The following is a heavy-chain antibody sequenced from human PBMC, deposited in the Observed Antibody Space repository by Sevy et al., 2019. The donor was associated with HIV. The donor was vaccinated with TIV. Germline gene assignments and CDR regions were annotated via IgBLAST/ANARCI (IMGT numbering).Heavy chain of an antibody. Sequence: GGSLRLSCEASGFAFRDSAIHWVRQSPGKGLEWVALISHGGSYEYYVDSVKGRFTVSSDRVKNILYLQMDSLRAEDTAVYYCARMVSGGLRWELIKENAFDIWGQGTAVTVSS. CDR1: GFAFRDSA. D-gene: IGHD4-17*01. CDR2: ISHGGSYE. CDR3: ARMVSGGLRWELIKENAFDI. J-gene: IGHJ3*02. V-gene: IGHV3-30-3*01.